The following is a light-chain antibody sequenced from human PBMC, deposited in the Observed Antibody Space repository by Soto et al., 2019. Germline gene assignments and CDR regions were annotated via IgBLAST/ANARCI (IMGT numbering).Light chain of an antibody. Sequence: EIVMTQSPAPLSVSPGERATLSCMASQSISSNLAWYQQKPGQAPRLLIYDASNRATGIPARFSGSGSGTDFTLTISSLEPEDFAVYYCQQRSNWPQITLGQGTRLEIK. CDR2: DAS. V-gene: IGKV3-11*01. CDR1: QSISSN. J-gene: IGKJ5*01. CDR3: QQRSNWPQIT.